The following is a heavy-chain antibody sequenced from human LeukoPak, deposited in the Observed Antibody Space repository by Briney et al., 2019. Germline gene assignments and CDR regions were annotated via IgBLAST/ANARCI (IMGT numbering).Heavy chain of an antibody. CDR3: AKCPYDGSGYDYFDY. CDR2: ISWNSGSI. Sequence: GGSLRLSCVASGFTLDDYAMHWVRQAPGRGLEWVSGISWNSGSIGYADSVKGRFTISRDNAKNSLYLQMDSLRTEDTALYYCAKCPYDGSGYDYFDYWGQGTLVTVSS. V-gene: IGHV3-9*01. CDR1: GFTLDDYA. J-gene: IGHJ4*02. D-gene: IGHD3-22*01.